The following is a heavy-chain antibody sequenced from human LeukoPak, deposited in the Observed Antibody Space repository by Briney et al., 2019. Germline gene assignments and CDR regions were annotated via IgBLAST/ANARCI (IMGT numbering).Heavy chain of an antibody. D-gene: IGHD3-10*01. CDR3: ATALYGSGSYRLTSGYYYYGMDV. CDR1: GYTLTELS. V-gene: IGHV1-24*01. J-gene: IGHJ6*02. Sequence: GASVKVSCKVSGYTLTELSMHWVRHAPGKGLEWMGGFDPEDGETIYAQKFQGRVTMTEDTSTDTAYMELSSLRSEDTAVYYCATALYGSGSYRLTSGYYYYGMDVWGQGTTVTVSS. CDR2: FDPEDGET.